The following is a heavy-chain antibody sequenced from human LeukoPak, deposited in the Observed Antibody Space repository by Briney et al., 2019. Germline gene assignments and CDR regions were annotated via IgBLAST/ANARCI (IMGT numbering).Heavy chain of an antibody. CDR2: IIPIFGTA. CDR1: GGTFSSYA. J-gene: IGHJ4*02. CDR3: ATGGYGGKSYPFDY. V-gene: IGHV1-69*05. Sequence: SVKVSCKASGGTFSSYAISWVRQAPGQGLELMGRIIPIFGTANYAQKFQGRVTITTDESTSTAYMELSSLRSEDTAVYYCATGGYGGKSYPFDYWGQGTLSPSPQ. D-gene: IGHD4-23*01.